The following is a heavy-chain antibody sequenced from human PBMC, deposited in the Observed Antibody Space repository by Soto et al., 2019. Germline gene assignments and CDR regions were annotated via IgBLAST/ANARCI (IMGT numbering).Heavy chain of an antibody. D-gene: IGHD1-1*01. V-gene: IGHV6-1*01. Sequence: QTLSLTCSISGASVSSNSAAWNCVMQSRSRVLQWLGRTYYRAKWFNDYAVSVKSRITISPDTSKNQFSLQLNSVTPEDTAVYYCARDRDGIGRTDFDCWGQGTLVTVSS. CDR2: TYYRAKWFN. J-gene: IGHJ4*02. CDR1: GASVSSNSAA. CDR3: ARDRDGIGRTDFDC.